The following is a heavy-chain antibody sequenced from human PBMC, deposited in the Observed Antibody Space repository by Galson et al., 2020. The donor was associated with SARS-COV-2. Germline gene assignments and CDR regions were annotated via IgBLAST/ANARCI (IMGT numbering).Heavy chain of an antibody. CDR3: EHKPPGGPVADAFDV. CDR1: GFSLSNTGVG. J-gene: IGHJ3*01. CDR2: IYWDDDK. Sequence: KMSGPTLVKPTQTLTLTCNFSGFSLSNTGVGVGWIRQPPGQALEWLALIYWDDDKRYRPSLKSRLTITKDTSKNQVVLTMANMDPVDTGTYYCEHKPPGGPVADAFDVWGRGKMVTVSS. V-gene: IGHV2-5*02. D-gene: IGHD3-10*01.